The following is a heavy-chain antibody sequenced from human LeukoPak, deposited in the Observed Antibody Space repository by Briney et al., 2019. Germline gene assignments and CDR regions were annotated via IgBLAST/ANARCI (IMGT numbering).Heavy chain of an antibody. Sequence: SETLSLTCTVSGGSISSYYWSWIRQPPGKGLEGIGYIYYSGSTNYNPSLKSRVTISVDTSKNQFSLKLSSVTAADTAVYYCARNGRLGYCSGGSCYSNWFDPWGQGTLVTVSS. CDR1: GGSISSYY. CDR2: IYYSGST. CDR3: ARNGRLGYCSGGSCYSNWFDP. D-gene: IGHD2-15*01. J-gene: IGHJ5*02. V-gene: IGHV4-59*01.